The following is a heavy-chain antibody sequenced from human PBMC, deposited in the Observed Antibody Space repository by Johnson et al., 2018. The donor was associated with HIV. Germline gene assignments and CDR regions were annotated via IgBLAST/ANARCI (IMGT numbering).Heavy chain of an antibody. CDR2: ISYDGSTK. CDR1: GFTFSSYG. CDR3: AKEDGNLNAFDI. J-gene: IGHJ3*02. D-gene: IGHD5-24*01. V-gene: IGHV3-30*18. Sequence: VQLVESGGGVVQPGRSLRLSCAASGFTFSSYGIYWVRQAPGKGLEWVTVISYDGSTKYYADSVKGRFTVSRDNSKNTLYLQMNSLRAEDTALYYCAKEDGNLNAFDIWGQGTMVTVSS.